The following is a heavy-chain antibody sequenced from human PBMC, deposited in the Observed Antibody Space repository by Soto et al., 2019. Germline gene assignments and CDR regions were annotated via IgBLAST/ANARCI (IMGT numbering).Heavy chain of an antibody. Sequence: QVQLVQSGAEVKKPGASVKVSCKASGYTFTSYGISWVRQAPGQGLEWMGWISAYNGNTNYAQKLQGRVTMTTDTPPGTAYMEMRSVSSHDTAVYYGGRVLHRSGTGWFDPWGQGTLVTVSP. CDR1: GYTFTSYG. V-gene: IGHV1-18*01. J-gene: IGHJ5*02. CDR2: ISAYNGNT. CDR3: GRVLHRSGTGWFDP. D-gene: IGHD3-10*01.